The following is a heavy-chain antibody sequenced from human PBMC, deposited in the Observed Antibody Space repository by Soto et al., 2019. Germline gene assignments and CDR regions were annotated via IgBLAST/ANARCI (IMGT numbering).Heavy chain of an antibody. D-gene: IGHD3-3*01. V-gene: IGHV3-23*01. Sequence: GGSLRLSCAASGLTLSSYGMSWVRQAPGKGLEWVSTISGSGDSTYYADSVKGRFTISRDNGENTLYLQMNSLRAEDTAVYYCAKDFNFWRGGYYYGMDVWGQGTTVTVSS. CDR2: ISGSGDST. CDR1: GLTLSSYG. J-gene: IGHJ6*02. CDR3: AKDFNFWRGGYYYGMDV.